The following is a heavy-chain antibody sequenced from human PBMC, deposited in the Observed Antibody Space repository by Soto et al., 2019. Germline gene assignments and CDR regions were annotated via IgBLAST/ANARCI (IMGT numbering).Heavy chain of an antibody. CDR3: AKLAVVPAAIPSWFDP. Sequence: GGSLRLSCAASGCTFSSYAMSWVRQAPGKGLEWVSAISGSGGSTYYADSVKGRFTISRDNSKNTLYLQMNSLRAEDTAVYYCAKLAVVPAAIPSWFDPWGQGTLVTVSS. V-gene: IGHV3-23*01. D-gene: IGHD2-2*02. CDR2: ISGSGGST. J-gene: IGHJ5*02. CDR1: GCTFSSYA.